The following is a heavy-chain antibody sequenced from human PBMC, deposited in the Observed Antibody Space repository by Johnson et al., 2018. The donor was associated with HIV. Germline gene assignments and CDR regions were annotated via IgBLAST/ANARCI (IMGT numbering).Heavy chain of an antibody. CDR3: ARGPSVGADDAFDI. CDR2: ISYDGSNT. CDR1: GFTFSTYA. V-gene: IGHV3-30-3*01. J-gene: IGHJ3*02. Sequence: QVQLVESGGGVVQPGRSLRLSCAASGFTFSTYAMHWVRQAPGKGLEWVTLISYDGSNTYDADSVNGRSTISSENSKNTLHLQMNTQGPEDTALYWCARGPSVGADDAFDIWGQGTMVTVSS. D-gene: IGHD1-26*01.